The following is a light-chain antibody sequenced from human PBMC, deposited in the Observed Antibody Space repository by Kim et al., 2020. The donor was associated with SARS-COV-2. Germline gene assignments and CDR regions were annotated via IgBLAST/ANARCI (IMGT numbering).Light chain of an antibody. CDR3: CSYAVGNTWV. CDR2: DVS. V-gene: IGLV2-11*01. Sequence: QSALIQPRSVSGSPGQSVTISCTRTSSDVGDYDYVSWYQHHPGKAPKLMIFDVSKRPAGVPDRFSGSKSGNTAFLTISGLQAEDEAEYYSCSYAVGNTWVFGGGTQLTVL. CDR1: SSDVGDYDY. J-gene: IGLJ3*02.